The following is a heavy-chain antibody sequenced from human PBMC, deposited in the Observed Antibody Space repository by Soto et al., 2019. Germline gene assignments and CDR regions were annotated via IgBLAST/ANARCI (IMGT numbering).Heavy chain of an antibody. J-gene: IGHJ4*02. Sequence: EVQLVESGGGLVQPGGSLRLSCAASGFTFSSYWMSWVRQAPGKGLEWVANIKQDGSEKYYVDSVKGRFTISRDNAKNSLYLQMNSLRAEDTAVYYGARVGYDYIWGSYRYTGIFDYWGQGTLVTVSS. CDR1: GFTFSSYW. CDR2: IKQDGSEK. CDR3: ARVGYDYIWGSYRYTGIFDY. D-gene: IGHD3-16*02. V-gene: IGHV3-7*01.